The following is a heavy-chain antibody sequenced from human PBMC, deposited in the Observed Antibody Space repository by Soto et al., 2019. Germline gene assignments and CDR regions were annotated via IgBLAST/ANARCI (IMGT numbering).Heavy chain of an antibody. V-gene: IGHV1-69*13. D-gene: IGHD2-15*01. CDR1: GGTFSNDS. J-gene: IGHJ4*02. Sequence: GASVKVSCKASGGTFSNDSITWVRQAPGQGLEWMGRIIPMFDTPIYAQKFQDRVTITADESTSTAYMQLSSLRSGDTAVYYCARSGGLDRDFNYWGQGSLVTVSS. CDR3: ARSGGLDRDFNY. CDR2: IIPMFDTP.